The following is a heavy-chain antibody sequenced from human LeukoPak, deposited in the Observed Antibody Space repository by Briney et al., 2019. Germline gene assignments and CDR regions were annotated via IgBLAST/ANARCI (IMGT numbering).Heavy chain of an antibody. D-gene: IGHD6-19*01. CDR1: GGSIGSYY. CDR2: MYSKGST. V-gene: IGHV4-59*01. Sequence: SETLSLTSTVSGGSIGSYYWSWIRQSPGKGLEWICYMYSKGSTKYNPSIKRRVTISVDTSKNQFSLKLRSVTATDTAVYYCARDRPGIAVAGDALDIWGQGKMVTISS. CDR3: ARDRPGIAVAGDALDI. J-gene: IGHJ3*02.